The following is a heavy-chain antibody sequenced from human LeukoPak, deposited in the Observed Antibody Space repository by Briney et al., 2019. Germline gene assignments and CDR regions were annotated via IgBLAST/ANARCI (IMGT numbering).Heavy chain of an antibody. CDR3: ARDVAGYSRSFDI. CDR2: TSGTYISGST. J-gene: IGHJ3*02. V-gene: IGHV4-61*02. CDR1: GDSVSSPGYF. Sequence: SSETLSLTCTVSGDSVSSPGYFWTWVRQPAGKGLEWIGRLYTSGTYISGSTDYNPSLESRVTISVDTSKNQFSLRLSSVTATDTAMYYCARDVAGYSRSFDIWGQGTMVTVSS. D-gene: IGHD6-13*01.